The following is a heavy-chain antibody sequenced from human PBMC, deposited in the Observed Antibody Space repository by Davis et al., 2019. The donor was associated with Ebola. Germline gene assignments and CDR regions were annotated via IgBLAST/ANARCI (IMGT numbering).Heavy chain of an antibody. CDR3: ARDSYVDSSGWYPQDYYYYGMDV. D-gene: IGHD6-19*01. J-gene: IGHJ6*02. CDR1: GFTVSSNY. CDR2: IYSGGST. Sequence: GGSLRLSCAASGFTVSSNYMSWVRQAPGKGLEWVSVIYSGGSTYYADSVKGRFTISRDNSKNTLYLQMNSLRAEDTAVYYCARDSYVDSSGWYPQDYYYYGMDVWGQGTTVTVSS. V-gene: IGHV3-66*01.